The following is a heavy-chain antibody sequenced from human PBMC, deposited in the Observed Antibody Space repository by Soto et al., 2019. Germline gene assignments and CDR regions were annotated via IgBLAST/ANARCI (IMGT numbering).Heavy chain of an antibody. Sequence: EVQLVESGGGLVQPGGSLSLSCAASGFTFSGYWMHWVRQAPGKGLVWVSRIDGDGSRTNYADSVKGRFTISRDNAKNTLYLQMNSLRAEDTAVYYCARELASYNDYWGQGTLVTVSS. D-gene: IGHD1-1*01. CDR1: GFTFSGYW. CDR3: ARELASYNDY. V-gene: IGHV3-74*01. J-gene: IGHJ4*02. CDR2: IDGDGSRT.